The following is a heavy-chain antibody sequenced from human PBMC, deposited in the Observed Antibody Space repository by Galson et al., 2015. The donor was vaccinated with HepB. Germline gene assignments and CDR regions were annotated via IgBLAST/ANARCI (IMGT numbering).Heavy chain of an antibody. J-gene: IGHJ4*02. V-gene: IGHV3-30*03. D-gene: IGHD2-2*02. Sequence: SLRLSCAASGFTFSSYGMHWVRQAPGKGLGWVAVMSYDGSNEYYADSVKGRFTISRDNSNSTLFLQMNSLRAEDTAVYYCARGTTASSYSSIGFWGQGSLVTVSS. CDR1: GFTFSSYG. CDR3: ARGTTASSYSSIGF. CDR2: MSYDGSNE.